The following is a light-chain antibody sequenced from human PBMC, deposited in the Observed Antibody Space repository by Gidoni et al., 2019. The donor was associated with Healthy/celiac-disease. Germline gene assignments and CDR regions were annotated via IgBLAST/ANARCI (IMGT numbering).Light chain of an antibody. J-gene: IGLJ1*01. Sequence: GAAPSKLLIYETNKRPSGIPDRFSGSRSGTSATLDITGLQTGDGADYYCATWDSSLSAAVFGTGTKVTVL. CDR3: ATWDSSLSAAV. V-gene: IGLV1-51*01. CDR2: ETN.